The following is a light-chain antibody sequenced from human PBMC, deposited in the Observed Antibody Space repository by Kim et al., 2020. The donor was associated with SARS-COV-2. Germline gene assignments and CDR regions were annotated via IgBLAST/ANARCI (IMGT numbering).Light chain of an antibody. V-gene: IGLV7-46*01. J-gene: IGLJ2*01. CDR3: LLYYSGVRV. CDR2: DIT. Sequence: PGGTVTLTCGSSTGAVTSGHFPYWFQHKPGQAPSTLIYDITQRHSWTPARFSGSLLGDKAALTLSGAQPGDEADYYCLLYYSGVRVFGGGTQLTVL. CDR1: TGAVTSGHF.